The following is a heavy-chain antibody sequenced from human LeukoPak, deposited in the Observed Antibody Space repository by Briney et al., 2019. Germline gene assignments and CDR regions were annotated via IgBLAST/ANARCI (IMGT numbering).Heavy chain of an antibody. V-gene: IGHV3-23*01. D-gene: IGHD7-27*01. CDR1: GFTVGTYC. CDR2: ITGSSTWT. J-gene: IGHJ2*01. CDR3: ARELVSLGTGYFDL. Sequence: GGSLRLSCEASGFTVGTYCMTWVRQAPGKGLEWVSGITGSSTWTYYADSVRGRFTISRDNSKNTLHLQMNNLTADDTAIYYCARELVSLGTGYFDLWGRGTLVTVSS.